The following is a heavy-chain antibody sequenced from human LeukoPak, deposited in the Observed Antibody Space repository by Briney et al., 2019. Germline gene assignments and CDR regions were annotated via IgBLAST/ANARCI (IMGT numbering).Heavy chain of an antibody. J-gene: IGHJ4*02. CDR1: GFTFSSSW. CDR3: ARDWSPGGNYY. V-gene: IGHV3-7*05. Sequence: GGSLRLSCAASGFTFSSSWMTWVRQAPGKGLEWVANIKQDGSEKYYVDSVKGRFTISRDNAKNSLYLQMNSLRAEDTAVYYCARDWSPGGNYYWGQGTLGTVSS. CDR2: IKQDGSEK. D-gene: IGHD2/OR15-2a*01.